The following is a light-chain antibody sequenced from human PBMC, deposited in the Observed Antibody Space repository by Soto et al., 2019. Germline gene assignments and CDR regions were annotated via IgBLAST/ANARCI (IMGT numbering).Light chain of an antibody. Sequence: DIQMTQSPSTLSASVGDRVTITCRASQSISSWLAWYQQKPGKAPKLLIYKASSLESGVPSRFSGSGSGTEFTRTISSLQPDDFATYYCQQYGATFGQGTKLEIK. V-gene: IGKV1-5*03. CDR2: KAS. CDR3: QQYGAT. CDR1: QSISSW. J-gene: IGKJ2*01.